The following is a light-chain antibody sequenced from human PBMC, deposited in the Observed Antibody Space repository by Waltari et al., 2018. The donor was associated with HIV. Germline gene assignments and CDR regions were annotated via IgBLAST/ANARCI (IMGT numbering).Light chain of an antibody. J-gene: IGLJ2*01. CDR1: SSNIGSNT. CDR2: SNN. V-gene: IGLV1-44*01. Sequence: QSVLTQPPSASGTPGQRVAISCSGSSSNIGSNTITWYQQLSGTAPKLLINSNNQPPSGVPDRFSGSKSGPSGSLAISGLQSEDEADYYFAAWDDNRNAVVFGGGTKLTVL. CDR3: AAWDDNRNAVV.